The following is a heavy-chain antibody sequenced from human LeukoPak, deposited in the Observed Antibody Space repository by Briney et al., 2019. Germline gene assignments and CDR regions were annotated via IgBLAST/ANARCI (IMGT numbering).Heavy chain of an antibody. D-gene: IGHD1-26*01. J-gene: IGHJ4*02. V-gene: IGHV3-53*01. CDR3: AREGVGGQCDY. CDR1: GFTVSSNY. CDR2: IYTGGST. Sequence: GGSLRLSCVASGFTVSSNYMSWVRQAPGKGLEWVSSIYTGGSTYYADSVKGRFTISRDNAKNSLYLQMNSLRAEDTAVYYCAREGVGGQCDYWGQGTLVTVSS.